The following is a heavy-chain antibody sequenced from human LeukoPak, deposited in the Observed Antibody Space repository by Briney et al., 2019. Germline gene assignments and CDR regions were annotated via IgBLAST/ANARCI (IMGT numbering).Heavy chain of an antibody. CDR3: ARSALDTSGSYYNPQPFEY. CDR2: VYYSGST. Sequence: SETLSLTCTVSGGSISTYFWSWIRQPPGKGLEWIGYVYYSGSTNYNPSIKSRATILAATSKTQLSLKLTSVTAADTAVYYCARSALDTSGSYYNPQPFEYWGQGTLVIVSS. V-gene: IGHV4-59*01. J-gene: IGHJ4*02. CDR1: GGSISTYF. D-gene: IGHD3-10*01.